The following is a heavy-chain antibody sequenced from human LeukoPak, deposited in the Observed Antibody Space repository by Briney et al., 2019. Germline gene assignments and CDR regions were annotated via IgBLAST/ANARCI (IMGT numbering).Heavy chain of an antibody. CDR2: IGGSGGST. CDR1: RFTFSTYG. D-gene: IGHD1-7*01. Sequence: GGSLRISCAASRFTFSTYGMSWVRQAPGKGLEWVSSIGGSGGSTNYADSVKGRFTISRDNSKNTLYLQMNSLRDEDTAVYYCAKSSYYWGQGTLVTVSS. CDR3: AKSSYY. J-gene: IGHJ4*02. V-gene: IGHV3-23*01.